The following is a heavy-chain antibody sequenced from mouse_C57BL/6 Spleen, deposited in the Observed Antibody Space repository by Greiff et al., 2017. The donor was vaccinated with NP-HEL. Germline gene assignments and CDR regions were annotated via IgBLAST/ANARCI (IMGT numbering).Heavy chain of an antibody. CDR2: IYPGDGDT. J-gene: IGHJ2*01. Sequence: VQLQESGPELVKPGASVKISCKASGYAFSSSWMNWVKQRPGKGLEWIGRIYPGDGDTNYNGKFKGKATLTADKSSSTAYMQLSSLTSEDSAVYFCARSSSGYHFDYWGQGTTLTVSS. CDR1: GYAFSSSW. CDR3: ARSSSGYHFDY. D-gene: IGHD3-2*02. V-gene: IGHV1-82*01.